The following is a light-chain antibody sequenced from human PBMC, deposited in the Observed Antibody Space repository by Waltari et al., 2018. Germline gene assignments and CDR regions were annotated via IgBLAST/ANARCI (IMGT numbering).Light chain of an antibody. J-gene: IGLJ3*02. CDR2: RNN. Sequence: QSVLTQPPSASGTSGQRVTSSCSGSSSNTRSNYVYWYQQLPGTSPKLLIYRNNQRPSGVPDRFSGSKSGTSASLAISGLRSEDEADYYCAAWDDSLSGLWVFGGGTKLTVL. V-gene: IGLV1-47*01. CDR1: SSNTRSNY. CDR3: AAWDDSLSGLWV.